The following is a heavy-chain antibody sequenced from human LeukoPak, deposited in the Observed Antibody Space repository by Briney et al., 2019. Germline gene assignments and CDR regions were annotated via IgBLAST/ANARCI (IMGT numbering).Heavy chain of an antibody. CDR2: ISWNSGSI. CDR3: AKDVRDYYDSSGPLGGAFDI. CDR1: GFTFDDYA. V-gene: IGHV3-9*01. D-gene: IGHD3-22*01. J-gene: IGHJ3*02. Sequence: GGSLRLSCAASGFTFDDYAMHWVRQAPGKGLEWVSGISWNSGSIGYADSVKGRFTISRDNAKNSLYLQMNSLRAEDTALYYCAKDVRDYYDSSGPLGGAFDIWGQGTMVTVSS.